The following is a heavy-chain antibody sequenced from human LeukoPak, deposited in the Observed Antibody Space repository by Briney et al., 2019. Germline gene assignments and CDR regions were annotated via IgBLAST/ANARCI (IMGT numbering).Heavy chain of an antibody. CDR1: GGTFSSYA. D-gene: IGHD4-23*01. Sequence: ASVKVSCKASGGTFSSYAISWVRQAPGQGLEWMGRIIPIFGTANYAQKFQGRVTITTDESTSTAYMELSSLRSEDTAVYYCAREREDDYGGSYYYYMDVWGKGTTVTVSS. J-gene: IGHJ6*03. CDR3: AREREDDYGGSYYYYMDV. V-gene: IGHV1-69*05. CDR2: IIPIFGTA.